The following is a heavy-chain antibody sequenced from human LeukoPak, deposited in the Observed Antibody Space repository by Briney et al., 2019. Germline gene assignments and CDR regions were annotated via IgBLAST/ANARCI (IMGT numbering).Heavy chain of an antibody. CDR1: GFTFSNYA. CDR2: ISSSGSTI. V-gene: IGHV3-48*03. D-gene: IGHD2-2*01. Sequence: GGSLRLSCAASGFTFSNYAVSWARQAPGKGLEWVSYISSSGSTIYYADSVKGRFTISRDNAKNSLYLQMNSLRAEDTAVYYCARGRGYCSSTSCYSSSWFDPWGQGTLVTVSS. J-gene: IGHJ5*02. CDR3: ARGRGYCSSTSCYSSSWFDP.